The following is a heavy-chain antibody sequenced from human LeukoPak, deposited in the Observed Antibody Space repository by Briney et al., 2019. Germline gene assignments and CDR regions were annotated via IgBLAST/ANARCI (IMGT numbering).Heavy chain of an antibody. V-gene: IGHV3-74*01. CDR3: ARTSHYVDIAATIPYGIYYFDY. J-gene: IGHJ4*02. CDR2: IHSDGSST. CDR1: GFTFSSYW. Sequence: GGSLRLSCAASGFTFSSYWMHWVRQAPGKGLVWVSRIHSDGSSTIYADSVKGRFTISRDNAKNSLYLQMNSLRAEDTAVYYCARTSHYVDIAATIPYGIYYFDYWGQGTLVTVSS. D-gene: IGHD5-12*01.